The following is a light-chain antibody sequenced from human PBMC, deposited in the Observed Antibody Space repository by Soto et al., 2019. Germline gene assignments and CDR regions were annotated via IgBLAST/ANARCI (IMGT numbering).Light chain of an antibody. CDR3: QKYSSVPV. J-gene: IGKJ3*01. CDR1: QGIRNF. CDR2: AAS. Sequence: DIQMTQSPTSLSASVGDRVTITCRASQGIRNFVAWYQQKPGKAPKLLIYAASTLQSGVPSRFSGSGSGTDFTLTINRQQPEDVATYSCQKYSSVPVFGPGTKVEIK. V-gene: IGKV1-27*01.